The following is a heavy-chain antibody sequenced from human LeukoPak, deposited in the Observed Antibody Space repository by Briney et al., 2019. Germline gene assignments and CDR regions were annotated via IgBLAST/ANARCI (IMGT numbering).Heavy chain of an antibody. CDR1: GDSISSDISY. V-gene: IGHV4-61*02. Sequence: PSETLSLTCTVSGDSISSDISYWSWIRQPAGKELEWIGRVSISGGTNYNPSLRSRVTISVDTSKNQFSLKLSSVTAADTAVYYCARETSQKGAHYMDVWGKGTTVTISS. CDR3: ARETSQKGAHYMDV. J-gene: IGHJ6*03. D-gene: IGHD3-16*01. CDR2: VSISGGT.